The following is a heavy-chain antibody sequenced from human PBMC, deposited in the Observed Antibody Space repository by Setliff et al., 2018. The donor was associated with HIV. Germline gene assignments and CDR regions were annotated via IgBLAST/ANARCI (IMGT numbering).Heavy chain of an antibody. Sequence: ASVKVSCKASGYTFSTYGISWVRQAPGQGLEWMGWISAYNGNTNYAQKLQGRVTVTTDTSTSTAYMELRSLRSDDTAVYYCARSLVPSGYYYGKHAFDIWGQGTKVTVSS. V-gene: IGHV1-18*01. CDR1: GYTFSTYG. CDR2: ISAYNGNT. CDR3: ARSLVPSGYYYGKHAFDI. D-gene: IGHD3-22*01. J-gene: IGHJ3*02.